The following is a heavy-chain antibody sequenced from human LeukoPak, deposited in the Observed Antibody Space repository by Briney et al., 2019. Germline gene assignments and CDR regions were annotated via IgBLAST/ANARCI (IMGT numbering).Heavy chain of an antibody. CDR2: IRYDGSNK. D-gene: IGHD6-13*01. Sequence: PGGSLRLSCAASGFTFSSYGMHWVRQAPGKGLEWVAFIRYDGSNKYYADSVKGRFTISRDNSKNTLYLQMNSLRAEDTAVYYCAKGSPIAAATPVDYWGQRTLVTVSS. V-gene: IGHV3-30*02. CDR3: AKGSPIAAATPVDY. J-gene: IGHJ4*02. CDR1: GFTFSSYG.